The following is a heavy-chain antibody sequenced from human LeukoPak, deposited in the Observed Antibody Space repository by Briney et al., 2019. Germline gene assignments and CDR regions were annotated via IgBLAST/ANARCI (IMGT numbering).Heavy chain of an antibody. CDR1: GFTFSSYS. D-gene: IGHD2-15*01. V-gene: IGHV3-21*01. Sequence: GGSLRLSCAASGFTFSSYSMNWVRQAPGKGLEWVSFISSSSSYIYYADSVKGRFTISRDNAKNSLYLQMNSLRAEDTAVYYCARDRGVVSYYYYGMDVWGQGTTVTVSS. J-gene: IGHJ6*02. CDR3: ARDRGVVSYYYYGMDV. CDR2: ISSSSSYI.